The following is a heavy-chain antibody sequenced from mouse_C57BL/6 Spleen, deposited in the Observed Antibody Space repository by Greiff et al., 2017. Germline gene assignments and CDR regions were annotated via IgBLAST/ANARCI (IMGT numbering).Heavy chain of an antibody. CDR3: AIHYGSSYAVYYFDY. Sequence: QVQLLQSGAELVKPGASVKMSCKASGYPFTSYWITWVQQRPGKGLEWIGDIYPGSGSTNYNEKLQGKATLTVDTSYHTAYMQLSTLTSEDSAVYNCAIHYGSSYAVYYFDYWGQGTTLTVSS. J-gene: IGHJ2*01. CDR2: IYPGSGST. CDR1: GYPFTSYW. V-gene: IGHV1-55*01. D-gene: IGHD1-1*01.